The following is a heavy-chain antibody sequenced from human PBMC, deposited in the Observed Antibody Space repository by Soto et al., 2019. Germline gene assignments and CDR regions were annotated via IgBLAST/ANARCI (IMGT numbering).Heavy chain of an antibody. CDR3: ANRGDDIKFFQY. Sequence: EVQLLESGGGLVQPGGSLSLSCAASGLTFSHNAMTWVRQAPGKGLEWVSTVSGNGRVTYYTDSVKGRFTISRDNSKNTVYMQMNSLRAEDTAVYYCANRGDDIKFFQYRGQGTLVTVSS. V-gene: IGHV3-23*01. CDR2: VSGNGRVT. J-gene: IGHJ1*01. D-gene: IGHD2-21*02. CDR1: GLTFSHNA.